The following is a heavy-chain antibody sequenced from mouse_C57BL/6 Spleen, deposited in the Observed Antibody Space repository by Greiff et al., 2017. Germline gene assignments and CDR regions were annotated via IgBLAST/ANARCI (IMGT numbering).Heavy chain of an antibody. J-gene: IGHJ2*01. CDR3: ARDYGGSY. D-gene: IGHD1-1*01. V-gene: IGHV1-81*01. CDR2: IYPSSGNP. CDR1: GYTFTSYG. Sequence: QVQLKESGAELARPGASVKLSCKASGYTFTSYGISWVKQRTGQGLEWIGEIYPSSGNPYYNEKFKGKATLTADKTAITAYMKLRSMTSEDSAVYFCARDYGGSYGGQGTTLTVSS.